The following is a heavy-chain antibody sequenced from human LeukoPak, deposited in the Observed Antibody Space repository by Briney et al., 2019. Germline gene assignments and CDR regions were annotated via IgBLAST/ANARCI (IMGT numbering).Heavy chain of an antibody. CDR1: GYTFTSYG. D-gene: IGHD3-22*01. J-gene: IGHJ4*02. V-gene: IGHV1-18*01. CDR2: ISAYNGNT. CDR3: ARAKYYYDSSGYYGIDY. Sequence: ASVKVSCKASGYTFTSYGISWVRQTPGQGLEWMGWISAYNGNTNYAQKLQGRVTMTTDTSTSTAYMELRSLRSDDTAVYYCARAKYYYDSSGYYGIDYWGQGTLVTVSS.